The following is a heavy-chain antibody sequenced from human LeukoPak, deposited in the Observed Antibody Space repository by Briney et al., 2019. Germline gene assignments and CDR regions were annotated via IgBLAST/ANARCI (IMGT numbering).Heavy chain of an antibody. D-gene: IGHD3-16*02. CDR2: ISSSSSTI. Sequence: GGSLRLSCAASGFTFSSYAMNWVRQAPGKGLEWVSYISSSSSTIYYADSVKGRLTISRDNAKNSLYLQMNSLRAEDTAVYYCARESVWGSYRPTDYWGQGTLVTVSS. CDR1: GFTFSSYA. V-gene: IGHV3-48*01. CDR3: ARESVWGSYRPTDY. J-gene: IGHJ4*02.